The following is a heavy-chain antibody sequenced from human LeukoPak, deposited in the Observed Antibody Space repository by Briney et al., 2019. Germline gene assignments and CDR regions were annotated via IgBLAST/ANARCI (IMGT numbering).Heavy chain of an antibody. CDR1: GYSISSGYY. D-gene: IGHD6-19*01. Sequence: SETLSLTCTVSGYSISSGYYWGWIRQPPGKGLEWIGSIHYSGSTYYNPSLKSRVTISVDTSKNQFSLKLSSVTAADTAVYYCARGELASKRYSSGWYYLDYWGQGTLVTVSS. J-gene: IGHJ4*02. CDR2: IHYSGST. V-gene: IGHV4-38-2*02. CDR3: ARGELASKRYSSGWYYLDY.